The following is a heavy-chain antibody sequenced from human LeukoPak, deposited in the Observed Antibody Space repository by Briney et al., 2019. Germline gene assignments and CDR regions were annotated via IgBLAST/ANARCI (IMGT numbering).Heavy chain of an antibody. J-gene: IGHJ4*02. CDR2: ISSSSSYI. CDR3: ARGIVREPAAMIDLGY. CDR1: GFTFSSYS. D-gene: IGHD2-2*01. V-gene: IGHV3-21*01. Sequence: GGSLRLSCAASGFTFSSYSMNWVRQAPGKGLEWVSSISSSSSYIYYADSVKGRFTISRDNAKNPLYLQMNSLRAEDTAVYYGARGIVREPAAMIDLGYWGQGNLVTVSS.